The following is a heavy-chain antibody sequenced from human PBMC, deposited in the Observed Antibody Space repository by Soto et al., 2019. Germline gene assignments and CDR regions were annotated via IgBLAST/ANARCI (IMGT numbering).Heavy chain of an antibody. D-gene: IGHD6-6*01. CDR2: MSNIGGTV. CDR3: ARDSLGARDYGMDV. CDR1: GFTFSDHL. Sequence: QVQLVESGGGLVKTGGSLRLSCAASGFTFSDHLMSWIRQPPGKGLEWVSSMSNIGGTVRYADSVRGRFTISRDNAKNSLFLQMDNLRVEDTAVYYCARDSLGARDYGMDVWGQGTAVAVSS. J-gene: IGHJ6*02. V-gene: IGHV3-11*01.